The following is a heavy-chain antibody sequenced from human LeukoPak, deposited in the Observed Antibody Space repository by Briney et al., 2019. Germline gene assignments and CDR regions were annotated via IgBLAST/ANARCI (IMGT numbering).Heavy chain of an antibody. CDR1: GGSISSYY. CDR2: IYTSGST. CDR3: ARPLSYYGSGYYAFDI. V-gene: IGHV4-4*07. J-gene: IGHJ3*02. Sequence: SETLSLTCTVSGGSISSYYWSWIRQPAGKGLEWIGRIYTSGSTNYNPSLKSRVTMSVDTSKNQFSLKLSSVTAADTAVYYCARPLSYYGSGYYAFDIWGQGTVVTVSS. D-gene: IGHD3-10*01.